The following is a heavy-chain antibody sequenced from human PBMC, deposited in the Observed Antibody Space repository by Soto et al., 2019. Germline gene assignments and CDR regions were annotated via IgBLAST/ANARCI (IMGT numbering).Heavy chain of an antibody. V-gene: IGHV3-30-3*01. CDR2: ISYDGSNK. D-gene: IGHD2-15*01. J-gene: IGHJ4*02. CDR3: AREPDIVVVVAASATPLDY. Sequence: GGSLRLSCAASGFTFSSYAMHWVRQAPGKGLEWVAVISYDGSNKYYADSVKGRFTISRDNSKNTLYLQMNSLRAEDTAVYYCAREPDIVVVVAASATPLDYWGQGTLVTVSS. CDR1: GFTFSSYA.